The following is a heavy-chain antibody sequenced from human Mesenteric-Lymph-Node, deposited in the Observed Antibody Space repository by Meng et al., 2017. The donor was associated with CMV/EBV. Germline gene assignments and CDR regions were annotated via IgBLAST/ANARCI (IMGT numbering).Heavy chain of an antibody. V-gene: IGHV4-61*01. CDR2: IYYSGSN. D-gene: IGHD2-2*02. CDR3: ARGRAHCSSTRCYIGDFDF. CDR1: GGSVSSGNSY. J-gene: IGHJ4*02. Sequence: GALSLTCTVSGGSVSSGNSYWSWVRQPPGKGLESIGYIYYSGSNSYNPSLKSRVTISVDTSKNQFSLKLSSVTAADTAVYYCARGRAHCSSTRCYIGDFDFWGQGTLVTVSS.